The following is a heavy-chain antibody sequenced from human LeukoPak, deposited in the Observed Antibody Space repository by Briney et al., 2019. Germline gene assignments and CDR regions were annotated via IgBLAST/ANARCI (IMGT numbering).Heavy chain of an antibody. J-gene: IGHJ6*03. CDR3: ARSYSSRGNYYYYMDV. CDR1: GYTFTSYG. Sequence: ASVKVSCKASGYTFTSYGISWVRQAPGQGLEWMGWISAYNGNTNYAQKLQGRVTMTTDTSTSTAYMELRSLRSDDTAVYYCARSYSSRGNYYYYMDVWGIGTTVTVSS. V-gene: IGHV1-18*01. D-gene: IGHD4-11*01. CDR2: ISAYNGNT.